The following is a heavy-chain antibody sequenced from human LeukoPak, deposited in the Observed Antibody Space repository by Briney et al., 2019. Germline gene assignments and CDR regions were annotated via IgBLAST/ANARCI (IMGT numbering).Heavy chain of an antibody. CDR1: GFTFSNYW. V-gene: IGHV3-7*01. Sequence: GSLRLSCAASGFTFSNYWMHWVRQAPGKGLEWVANINRDRSDKYYLNSVKGRFTISRDNAKNSLYLQMNSLRAEDSALYYCATETTGDFDYWGLGTLVTVSS. CDR2: INRDRSDK. CDR3: ATETTGDFDY. J-gene: IGHJ4*02. D-gene: IGHD1-1*01.